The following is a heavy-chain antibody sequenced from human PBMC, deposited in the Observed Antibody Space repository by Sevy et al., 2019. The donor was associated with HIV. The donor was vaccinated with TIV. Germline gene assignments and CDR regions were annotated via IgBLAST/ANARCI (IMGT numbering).Heavy chain of an antibody. J-gene: IGHJ2*01. V-gene: IGHV3-23*01. CDR2: ISGGGGGT. D-gene: IGHD6-13*01. CDR3: AKHYIHDIADGWYFDL. CDR1: GFTFNNYA. Sequence: GGSLRLSCAASGFTFNNYAMSWVRQAPGKGLEGKGLGWVSTISGGGGGTYYADSVRGGFTISRDNSKNKLYLQVNSLRVEDTAVYYCAKHYIHDIADGWYFDLWGRGTLVTVSS.